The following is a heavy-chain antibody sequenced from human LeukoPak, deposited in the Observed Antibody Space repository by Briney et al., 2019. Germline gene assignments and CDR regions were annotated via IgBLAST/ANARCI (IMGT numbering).Heavy chain of an antibody. V-gene: IGHV3-21*04. CDR3: ARDMAYHDMLTGYEVSRFFDY. D-gene: IGHD3-9*01. CDR1: GFIFSSYS. J-gene: IGHJ4*02. Sequence: GGSLRLSCAASGFIFSSYSMNWVRQAPGKGLEWVSSISTSGSYIYYADSVKGRFTISRDNSKNTLYLQMNYVRAEDTAVYYCARDMAYHDMLTGYEVSRFFDYWGQGTLVTVSS. CDR2: ISTSGSYI.